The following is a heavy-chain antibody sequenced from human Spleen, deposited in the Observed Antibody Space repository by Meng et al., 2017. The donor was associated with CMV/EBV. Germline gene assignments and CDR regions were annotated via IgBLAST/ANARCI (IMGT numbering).Heavy chain of an antibody. Sequence: GGSLRLSCVASGFTFSGYAMTWVRQAPGKGLEWVAIVYKGVSTTYYADSVKGRFTISRERSNNTLFLQMNSLRIEDTATYYCAGGRFVERPSYFYYGLDVWGQGTTVTVSS. CDR1: GFTFSGYA. CDR3: AGGRFVERPSYFYYGLDV. D-gene: IGHD3-3*01. J-gene: IGHJ6*02. V-gene: IGHV3-23*03. CDR2: VYKGVSTT.